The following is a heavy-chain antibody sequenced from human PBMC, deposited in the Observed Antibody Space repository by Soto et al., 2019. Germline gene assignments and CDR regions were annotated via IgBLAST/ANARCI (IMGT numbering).Heavy chain of an antibody. CDR2: ISAYNGNT. CDR3: ARDGALGENYYSYGMDV. J-gene: IGHJ6*02. CDR1: GYTFTSYG. Sequence: QVQLVQSGAEVKKPGASVKVSCKASGYTFTSYGISWVRQAPGQGLEWMGWISAYNGNTNYAQKLQGRVTMTTDTSTSPAYMELRSLRSDDTAVYYCARDGALGENYYSYGMDVWGQGTTVTVSS. V-gene: IGHV1-18*01. D-gene: IGHD3-16*01.